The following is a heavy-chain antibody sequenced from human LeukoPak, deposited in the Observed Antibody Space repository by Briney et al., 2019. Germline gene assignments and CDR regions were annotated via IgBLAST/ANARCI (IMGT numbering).Heavy chain of an antibody. V-gene: IGHV4-59*08. D-gene: IGHD3-10*01. CDR3: ARHFDTGGFDP. J-gene: IGHJ5*02. Sequence: PSETLSPTCTVSGGSLSSYYWSWIRQPPGKGLEWIGYIYYSGSTNYNPSLKSRVTISVDTSKNQFSLKLSSVTAADTAVYYCARHFDTGGFDPWGQGTLVTVSS. CDR1: GGSLSSYY. CDR2: IYYSGST.